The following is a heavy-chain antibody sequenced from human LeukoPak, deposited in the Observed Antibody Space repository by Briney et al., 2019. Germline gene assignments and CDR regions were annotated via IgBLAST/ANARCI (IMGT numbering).Heavy chain of an antibody. D-gene: IGHD3-10*01. CDR1: GFNFSRYD. CDR2: IGATGDT. Sequence: GGSLRLSCAASGFNFSRYDVYWVRQVTGKGLEWVSGIGATGDTYYPGSVKGRFTISRENAENSLYLQMNSLRAGDTAIYYCAKGQDMVRGVFALFDNWGQGTLVTVSS. CDR3: AKGQDMVRGVFALFDN. V-gene: IGHV3-13*04. J-gene: IGHJ4*02.